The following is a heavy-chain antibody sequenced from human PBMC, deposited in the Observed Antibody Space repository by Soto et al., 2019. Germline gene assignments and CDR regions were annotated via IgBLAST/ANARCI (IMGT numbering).Heavy chain of an antibody. Sequence: QVQLVESGGGVVQPGRSLRLSCAASGFTFSSYAMHWVRQAPGKGLEWVAVISYDGSNKYYADSVKGRFTISRDNSKNTLYLQMNSLRAEDTSVYYCARVEQSSSWPYYFAYWGQGTLVTVSS. CDR2: ISYDGSNK. D-gene: IGHD6-13*01. J-gene: IGHJ4*02. V-gene: IGHV3-30-3*01. CDR3: ARVEQSSSWPYYFAY. CDR1: GFTFSSYA.